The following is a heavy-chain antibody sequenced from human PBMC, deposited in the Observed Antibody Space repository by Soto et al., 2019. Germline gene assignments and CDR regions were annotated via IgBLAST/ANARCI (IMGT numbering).Heavy chain of an antibody. CDR3: AKDRQIIAGYYYYYGMDV. CDR1: GFTFGSYA. D-gene: IGHD6-13*01. V-gene: IGHV3-23*01. CDR2: ISGSGGST. Sequence: GGSLRLSCAASGFTFGSYAMSWVRQAPGKGLEWVSAISGSGGSTYYADSVKGRFTISRDNSKNTLYLQMNSLRAEDTAVYYCAKDRQIIAGYYYYYGMDVWGQGPTVTVSS. J-gene: IGHJ6*02.